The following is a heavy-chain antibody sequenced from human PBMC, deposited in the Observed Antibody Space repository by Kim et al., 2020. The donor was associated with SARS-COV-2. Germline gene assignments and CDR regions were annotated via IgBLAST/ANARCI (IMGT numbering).Heavy chain of an antibody. J-gene: IGHJ4*01. Sequence: SVKVSCKASGFTFTNSAVHWVRQARGQRLEWIGWIVVGNGNTNYAQKFQERVTITRDMSTSTAYMELSSLRSEDTAVYYCAAHPYYYDSGDYYYYDYWG. CDR2: IVVGNGNT. V-gene: IGHV1-58*01. CDR3: AAHPYYYDSGDYYYYDY. D-gene: IGHD3-22*01. CDR1: GFTFTNSA.